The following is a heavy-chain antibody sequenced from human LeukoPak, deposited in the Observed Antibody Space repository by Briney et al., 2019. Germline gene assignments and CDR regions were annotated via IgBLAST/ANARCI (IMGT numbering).Heavy chain of an antibody. CDR1: GGSISSGDYY. D-gene: IGHD3-3*01. J-gene: IGHJ6*02. CDR3: ARDRYYDFWSGYYTGRWGGSNYGMDV. V-gene: IGHV4-30-4*01. CDR2: IYYSGST. Sequence: PSETLSLTCTVSGGSISSGDYYWSWIRQPPGKGLEWIGYIYYSGSTYYNPSLKSRVTISVDTSKNQFSLKLSSVTAVDTAMYYCARDRYYDFWSGYYTGRWGGSNYGMDVWGQGTTVTVSS.